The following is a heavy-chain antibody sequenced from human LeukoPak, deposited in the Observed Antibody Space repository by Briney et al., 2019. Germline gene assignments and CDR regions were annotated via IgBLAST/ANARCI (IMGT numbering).Heavy chain of an antibody. CDR3: ARDQIGSW. CDR2: ISGSSSHI. D-gene: IGHD6-13*01. V-gene: IGHV3-48*03. Sequence: GGSLRLSCAASGFTFSSYEMNWVRQAPGQGLEWISYISGSSSHINYADSVKGRFTISRDNAKKSVYLQMDSLRAEDTAVYYCARDQIGSWWGQGTLVIVSS. CDR1: GFTFSSYE. J-gene: IGHJ4*02.